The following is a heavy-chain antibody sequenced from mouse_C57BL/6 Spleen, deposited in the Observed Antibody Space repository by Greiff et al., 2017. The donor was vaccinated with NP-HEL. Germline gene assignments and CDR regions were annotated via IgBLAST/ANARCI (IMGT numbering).Heavy chain of an antibody. D-gene: IGHD1-1*01. J-gene: IGHJ2*01. CDR1: GYTFTSYW. Sequence: QVQLQQPGAELVKPGASVKLSCKASGYTFTSYWMHWVKQRPGQGLEWIGMIHPNSGSTNYNEKFKSKATLTVDKSSSTAYMQLSSLTSEDSAVYYGARGYYGSSYVDYWGQGTTLTVSS. V-gene: IGHV1-64*01. CDR2: IHPNSGST. CDR3: ARGYYGSSYVDY.